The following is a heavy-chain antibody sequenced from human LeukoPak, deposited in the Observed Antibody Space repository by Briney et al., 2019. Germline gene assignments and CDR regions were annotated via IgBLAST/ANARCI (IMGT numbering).Heavy chain of an antibody. J-gene: IGHJ4*02. CDR1: GGSISSSSYY. D-gene: IGHD3-9*01. CDR3: ARGTPSELRYFDWLLTFDY. Sequence: ASETLSLTCTVSGGSISSSSYYWGWIRQPPGKGLEWIGSIYYSGSTYYNPSLKSRVTISVDTSKNQFSLKLSSVTAADTAVYYCARGTPSELRYFDWLLTFDYWGQGTLVTVSS. V-gene: IGHV4-39*07. CDR2: IYYSGST.